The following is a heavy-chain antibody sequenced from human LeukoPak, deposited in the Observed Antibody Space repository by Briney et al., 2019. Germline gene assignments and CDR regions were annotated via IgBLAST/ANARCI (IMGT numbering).Heavy chain of an antibody. V-gene: IGHV3-30*18. CDR1: GFTFSSYG. CDR2: ISYDGSNK. Sequence: GGSLRLSCAASGFTFSSYGMDWVRQAPGKGLEWLAIISYDGSNKYYADSVKGRFTISRDNSKNTLYLQMNSLRAEDTAVYYCAKDVSEGYYYDSSGYYNEYYWGQGTLVTVSS. D-gene: IGHD3-22*01. J-gene: IGHJ4*02. CDR3: AKDVSEGYYYDSSGYYNEYY.